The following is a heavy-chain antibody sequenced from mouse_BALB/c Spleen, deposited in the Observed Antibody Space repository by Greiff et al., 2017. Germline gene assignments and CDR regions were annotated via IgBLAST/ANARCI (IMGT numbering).Heavy chain of an antibody. CDR3: TRKGLRLAY. CDR2: INPSNGGT. V-gene: IGHV1S81*02. J-gene: IGHJ3*01. D-gene: IGHD1-2*01. Sequence: VQLQQSGAELVKPGASVKLSCKASGYTFTSYYMYWVKQRPGQGLEWIGEINPSNGGTNFNEKFKSKATLTVDKSSSTAYMQLSSLTSEDSAVYYCTRKGLRLAYWGQGTLVTVSA. CDR1: GYTFTSYY.